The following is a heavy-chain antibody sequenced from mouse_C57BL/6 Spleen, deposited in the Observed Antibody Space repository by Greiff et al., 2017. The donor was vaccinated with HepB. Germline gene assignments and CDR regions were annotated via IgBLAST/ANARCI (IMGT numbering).Heavy chain of an antibody. V-gene: IGHV1-50*01. CDR2: IDPSDSYT. Sequence: QVQLKQPGAELVKPGASVKLSCKASGYTFTSYWMQWVKQRPGQGLEWIGEIDPSDSYTNYNQKFKGKATLPVDTSSSTAYMQLSSLTSEDSAVYYCARREGYGNYEAYWGQGTLVTVSA. D-gene: IGHD2-1*01. CDR1: GYTFTSYW. J-gene: IGHJ3*01. CDR3: ARREGYGNYEAY.